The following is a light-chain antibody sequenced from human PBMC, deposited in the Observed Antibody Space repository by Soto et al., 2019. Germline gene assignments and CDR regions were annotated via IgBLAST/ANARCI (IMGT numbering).Light chain of an antibody. CDR3: QQYNSYPWT. Sequence: DIQMTQSPSTLSASVGDRVTITCRASQSINNWLVWYQQKPGIAPKLLMYKASNLESGVPSRFSGSGSGTEFAPTISSLQPDDFATYYCQQYNSYPWTFGEGTKLEIQ. J-gene: IGKJ1*01. CDR2: KAS. CDR1: QSINNW. V-gene: IGKV1-5*03.